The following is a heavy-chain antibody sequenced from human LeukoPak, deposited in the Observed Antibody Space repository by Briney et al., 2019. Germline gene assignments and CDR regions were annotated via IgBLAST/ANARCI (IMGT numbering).Heavy chain of an antibody. D-gene: IGHD3-22*01. Sequence: GGSLRLSCAASGFTFSSYAMSWVRQAPGKGLEWVSAISGSGGSTYYADSVKGRFTISRDNSKNTLYLQMNSLRAEDTAVYYCAXXPGXYYYDSSGYRQLDYWGQGTLVTVSS. V-gene: IGHV3-23*01. CDR2: ISGSGGST. CDR3: AXXPGXYYYDSSGYRQLDY. CDR1: GFTFSSYA. J-gene: IGHJ4*02.